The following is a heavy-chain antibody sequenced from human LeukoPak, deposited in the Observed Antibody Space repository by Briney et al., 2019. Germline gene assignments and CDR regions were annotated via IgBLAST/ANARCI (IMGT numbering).Heavy chain of an antibody. CDR2: ISYDGSNK. CDR1: GFTFSSYA. D-gene: IGHD3-10*01. Sequence: GRSLRLSCAASGFTFSSYAMHWVRQAPGKGLEWVAVISYDGSNKYYADSVKGRFTISRDNSKNTLYLQMNSLRAEDTAVYYCARERRGSFDYWGQGTLVTVFS. V-gene: IGHV3-30*04. J-gene: IGHJ4*02. CDR3: ARERRGSFDY.